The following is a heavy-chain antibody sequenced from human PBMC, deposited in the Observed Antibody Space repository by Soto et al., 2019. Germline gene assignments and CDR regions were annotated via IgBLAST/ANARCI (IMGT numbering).Heavy chain of an antibody. V-gene: IGHV4-4*07. CDR1: GGSVSSNY. D-gene: IGHD6-6*01. CDR2: RYISGTT. CDR3: ARERAAPSWINP. J-gene: IGHJ5*02. Sequence: PSETLSLTCTVSGGSVSSNYWTWIRQPAGKGLEGIGRRYISGTTDYNPSLRGRVTMSVDTSKNHFSLTLTSVTAADTAVYYCARERAAPSWINPWGRGTLVTVSS.